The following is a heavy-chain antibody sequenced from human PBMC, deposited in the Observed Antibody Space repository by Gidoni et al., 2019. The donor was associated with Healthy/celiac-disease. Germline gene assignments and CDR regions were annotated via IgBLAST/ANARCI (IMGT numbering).Heavy chain of an antibody. D-gene: IGHD6-13*01. Sequence: EVQLVQSGAEVKKPGESLKISCKGSGYRFPSYWIGWVRQMPGKGLEWMGIIYPGDSDTRYSPSCQGQVTIAADKSISTAYLQWSSLKASDTAMYYCARHGQGEYSSSWSLRFWFDPWGQGTLVTVSS. CDR1: GYRFPSYW. CDR2: IYPGDSDT. J-gene: IGHJ5*02. CDR3: ARHGQGEYSSSWSLRFWFDP. V-gene: IGHV5-51*01.